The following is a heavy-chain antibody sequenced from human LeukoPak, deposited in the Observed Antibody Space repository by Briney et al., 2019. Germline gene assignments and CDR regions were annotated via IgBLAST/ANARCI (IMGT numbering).Heavy chain of an antibody. J-gene: IGHJ4*02. D-gene: IGHD3-16*02. CDR2: INPSGGST. V-gene: IGHV1-46*01. CDR1: GYTFTSYY. Sequence: ASVKVSCKASGYTFTSYYMHWVRQAPGQGLERMGIINPSGGSTSYAQKFQGRVTMTRDTSTSTVYMELSSLRSEDTAVYYCARDAQGDDYVWGSYRHYYFDYWGQGTLVTVSS. CDR3: ARDAQGDDYVWGSYRHYYFDY.